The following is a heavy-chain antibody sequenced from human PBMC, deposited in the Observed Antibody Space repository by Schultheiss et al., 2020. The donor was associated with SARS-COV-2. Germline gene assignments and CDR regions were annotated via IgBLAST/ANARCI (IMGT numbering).Heavy chain of an antibody. CDR1: GGSISSYY. CDR3: ASVTTVTTDY. V-gene: IGHV4-59*12. D-gene: IGHD4-17*01. CDR2: IYYSGST. J-gene: IGHJ4*02. Sequence: GSLRLSCTVSGGSISSYYWSWIRQPAGKGLEWIGYIYYSGSTNYNPSLKSRVTISVDTSKNQFSLKLSSVTAADTAVYYCASVTTVTTDYWGQGTLVTVSS.